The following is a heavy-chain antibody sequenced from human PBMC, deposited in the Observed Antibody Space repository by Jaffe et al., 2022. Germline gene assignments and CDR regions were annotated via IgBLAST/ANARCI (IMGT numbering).Heavy chain of an antibody. J-gene: IGHJ4*02. CDR1: GFTVSSNY. D-gene: IGHD4-17*01. Sequence: EVQLVESGGGLVQPGGSLRLSCAASGFTVSSNYMSWVRQAPGKGLEWVSVIYSGGSTYYADSVKGRFTISRHNSKNTLYLQMNSLRAEDTAVYYCARLSTTVTTKWFDYWGQGTLVTVSS. CDR2: IYSGGST. CDR3: ARLSTTVTTKWFDY. V-gene: IGHV3-53*04.